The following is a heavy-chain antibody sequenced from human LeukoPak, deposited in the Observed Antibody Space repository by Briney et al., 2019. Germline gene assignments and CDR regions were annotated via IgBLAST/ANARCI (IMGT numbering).Heavy chain of an antibody. D-gene: IGHD3-9*01. V-gene: IGHV4-34*01. Sequence: SETLSLTCAVYGGSFSGYYWSWIRQPPGKGLEWIGEINHSGSTNYNPSLKSRVTISVDTFKNQFSLKLSSVTAADTAVYYCARGGNYDILTGYQYYTDMGVWGQGTTVTVSS. CDR1: GGSFSGYY. CDR2: INHSGST. CDR3: ARGGNYDILTGYQYYTDMGV. J-gene: IGHJ6*02.